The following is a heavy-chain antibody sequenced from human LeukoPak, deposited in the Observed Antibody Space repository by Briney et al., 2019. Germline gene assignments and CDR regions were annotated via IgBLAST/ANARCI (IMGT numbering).Heavy chain of an antibody. CDR2: ISSNGRTT. D-gene: IGHD5-24*01. Sequence: GGSLRLSCAASGFTFSSFEMHWVRQAPGKGLEWVSYISSNGRTTFYADSVKGRFTISRDNAKNSLYLQMYSLRAEDTAVYYCARGYRAGYNYDYWGQGTLVTVSS. CDR3: ARGYRAGYNYDY. J-gene: IGHJ4*02. V-gene: IGHV3-48*03. CDR1: GFTFSSFE.